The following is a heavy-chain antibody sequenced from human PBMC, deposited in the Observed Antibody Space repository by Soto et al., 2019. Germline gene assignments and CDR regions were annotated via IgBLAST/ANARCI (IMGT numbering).Heavy chain of an antibody. V-gene: IGHV1-69*04. Sequence: KPPGASVKVSCKASGGTFSSYTISWVRQAPRQGLEWMGRIIPILGIANYAQKFQGRVTITADKSTSTAYMELSSLRSEDTAVYYCAREVTTFSYYFDYWGQGTLVTVSS. CDR3: AREVTTFSYYFDY. D-gene: IGHD3-16*01. CDR2: IIPILGIA. CDR1: GGTFSSYT. J-gene: IGHJ4*02.